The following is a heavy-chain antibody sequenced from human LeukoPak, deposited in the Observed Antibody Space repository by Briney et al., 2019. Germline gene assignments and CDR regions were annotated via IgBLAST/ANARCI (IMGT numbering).Heavy chain of an antibody. Sequence: PGGSLRLSCAASGFTFSSYWMSWVRQAPGKGLEWVANIKQDGSEKYYVDSVKGRFTISRDNAKNSLYLQMNSLRAEDTAVYYCARYLASRGLLRVYYYYYMDVWGKGTTVTVSS. J-gene: IGHJ6*03. D-gene: IGHD1-26*01. CDR3: ARYLASRGLLRVYYYYYMDV. V-gene: IGHV3-7*01. CDR2: IKQDGSEK. CDR1: GFTFSSYW.